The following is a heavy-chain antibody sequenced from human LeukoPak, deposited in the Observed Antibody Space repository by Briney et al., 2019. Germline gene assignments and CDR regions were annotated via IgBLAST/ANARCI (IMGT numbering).Heavy chain of an antibody. D-gene: IGHD6-19*01. Sequence: ASVKVSCKVSGYTLTDSSMHWVRQAPGKGLEWMGGFDPEDGETIYAQKFQGRVTMTEDTSTDTAYMELSSLRSEDTAAYYCTRVYRYSSGWYVAFDIWGQGTMVTVSS. CDR1: GYTLTDSS. V-gene: IGHV1-24*01. J-gene: IGHJ3*02. CDR2: FDPEDGET. CDR3: TRVYRYSSGWYVAFDI.